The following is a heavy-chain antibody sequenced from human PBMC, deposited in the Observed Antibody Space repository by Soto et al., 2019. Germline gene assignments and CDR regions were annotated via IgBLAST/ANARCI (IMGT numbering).Heavy chain of an antibody. CDR3: ASLNWNFLWGNH. CDR1: GGSISSSSYY. Sequence: SETLSLTCTVSGGSISSSSYYWGWIRQPPGKGLEWIGSIYYSGSTYYNPSLKSRVTISVDTSKNQFSLKLSSVTAADTAVYYCASLNWNFLWGNHWGQGTLVTVSS. J-gene: IGHJ5*02. CDR2: IYYSGST. D-gene: IGHD1-7*01. V-gene: IGHV4-39*01.